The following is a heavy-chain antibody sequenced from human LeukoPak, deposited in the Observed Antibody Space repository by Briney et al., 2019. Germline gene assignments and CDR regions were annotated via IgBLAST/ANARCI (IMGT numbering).Heavy chain of an antibody. V-gene: IGHV3-13*01. CDR3: VRENYPAYYHSMDV. CDR1: GFTFSSYD. D-gene: IGHD1-7*01. J-gene: IGHJ6*02. Sequence: GGSLRLSCAPSGFTFSSYDMRWVRHATGESREWVSAIVTAVDTYYPGSVKGRVTISRENAKNSLYLHMYSRRAGETPVYFCVRENYPAYYHSMDVWGQGTQVT. CDR2: IVTAVDT.